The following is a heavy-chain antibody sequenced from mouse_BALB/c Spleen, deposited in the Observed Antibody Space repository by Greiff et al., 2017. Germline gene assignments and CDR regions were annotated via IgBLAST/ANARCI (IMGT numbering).Heavy chain of an antibody. D-gene: IGHD2-3*01. Sequence: QVQLQQPGAELVRPGASVKLSCKASGYTFTSYWINWVKQRPGQGLEWIGNIYPSDSYTNYNQKFKDKATLTVDKSSSTAYMQLSSPTSEDSAVYYCTIFYDGYYRYFDVWGAGTTVTVSS. CDR1: GYTFTSYW. J-gene: IGHJ1*01. V-gene: IGHV1-69*02. CDR3: TIFYDGYYRYFDV. CDR2: IYPSDSYT.